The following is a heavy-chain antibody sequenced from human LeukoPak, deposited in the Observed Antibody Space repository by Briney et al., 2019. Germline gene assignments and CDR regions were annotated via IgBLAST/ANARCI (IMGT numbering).Heavy chain of an antibody. CDR3: ASLNYYDSSGLV. J-gene: IGHJ4*02. CDR1: GDSISTNSYY. Sequence: SETLSLTCTVSGDSISTNSYYWGWIRQPPGNNLEWIGSFYYSGSTYYNPSLKSRVTISVDTSKNQFSLKLSSVTAADTAVYYCASLNYYDSSGLVWGQGTLVTVSS. D-gene: IGHD3-22*01. CDR2: FYYSGST. V-gene: IGHV4-39*01.